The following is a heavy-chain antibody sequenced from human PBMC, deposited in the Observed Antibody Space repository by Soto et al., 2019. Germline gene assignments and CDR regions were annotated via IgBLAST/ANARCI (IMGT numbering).Heavy chain of an antibody. V-gene: IGHV1-18*01. CDR3: ARDQMTTFSSPIDY. CDR1: GYTFTSYG. Sequence: GASVKVSCKASGYTFTSYGISWVRQAPGQGLEWMGWISAYNGNTNYVQKLQGRVTMTTDTSTSTAYMELRSLRSDDTAVYFCARDQMTTFSSPIDYWGPGTLVTVSS. D-gene: IGHD3-16*01. CDR2: ISAYNGNT. J-gene: IGHJ4*02.